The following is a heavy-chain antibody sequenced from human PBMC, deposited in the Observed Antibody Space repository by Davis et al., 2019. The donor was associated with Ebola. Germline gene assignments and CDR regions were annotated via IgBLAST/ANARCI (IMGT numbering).Heavy chain of an antibody. V-gene: IGHV3-30*18. CDR2: ISNDGTKK. J-gene: IGHJ6*02. Sequence: PGGSLRLSCAASGFTFSSFGIHWVRQAPGKGLEWVAVISNDGTKKYYADSVKGRFTISRDNSKNTVYLQMNSLTAEDTAVYYCAKVPGYCSGGGCYSFGYYHGMEDWGQGTTVTVSS. CDR1: GFTFSSFG. D-gene: IGHD2-15*01. CDR3: AKVPGYCSGGGCYSFGYYHGMED.